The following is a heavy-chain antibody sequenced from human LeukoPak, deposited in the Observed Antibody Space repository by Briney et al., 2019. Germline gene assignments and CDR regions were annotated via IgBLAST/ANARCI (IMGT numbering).Heavy chain of an antibody. CDR1: GGSISSGGYY. CDR2: IYYSGST. V-gene: IGHV4-31*03. J-gene: IGHJ5*02. CDR3: ARDKKNCGGDCYPPPYNWFDP. D-gene: IGHD2-21*02. Sequence: SETLSLTCTVSGGSISSGGYYWSWIRQHPGKGLEWIGYIYYSGSTYYNPSLKSRVTISVDTSKNQFSLKLSSVTAADTAVYYCARDKKNCGGDCYPPPYNWFDPWGRGTLVTVSS.